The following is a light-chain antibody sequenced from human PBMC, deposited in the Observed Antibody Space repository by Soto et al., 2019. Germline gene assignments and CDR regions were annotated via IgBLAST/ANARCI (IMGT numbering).Light chain of an antibody. CDR1: QGISSY. Sequence: DIQMTQSPSSLSASVGDVVTITCRASQGISSYLAWYQQKPGKAPELLIYAASTLQSGVPSRFRGGASGTDFTLTISSLQLDDFATYYCQQSYNTPLTFGQGTKVDI. CDR3: QQSYNTPLT. CDR2: AAS. J-gene: IGKJ1*01. V-gene: IGKV1-39*01.